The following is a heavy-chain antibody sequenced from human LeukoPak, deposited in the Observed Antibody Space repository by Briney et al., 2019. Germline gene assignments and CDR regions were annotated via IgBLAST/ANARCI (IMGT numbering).Heavy chain of an antibody. J-gene: IGHJ4*02. V-gene: IGHV4-39*01. CDR2: IYYSGST. CDR3: ASLSAYSSSSVDY. CDR1: GGSISSSSYY. Sequence: SETLSLTCTVPGGSISSSSYYWGWIRQPPGKGLEWIGSIYYSGSTYYNPSLKSRVTISVDTSKNQFSLKLSSVTAADTAVYYCASLSAYSSSSVDYWGQGTLVTVSS. D-gene: IGHD6-6*01.